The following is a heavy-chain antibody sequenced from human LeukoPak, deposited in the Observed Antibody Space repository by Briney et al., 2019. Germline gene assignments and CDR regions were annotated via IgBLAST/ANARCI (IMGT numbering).Heavy chain of an antibody. CDR1: GFTFSSYS. V-gene: IGHV3-21*01. CDR2: ISSSSSYI. Sequence: GGSLRLSCAASGFTFSSYSMNWVRQAPGKGLEWVSSISSSSSYIYYADSVKGRFTISRDNAKNSLYLQMNSLRAEGTAVYYCARDWPTIAAAGTIPEYFQHWGQGTLVTVSS. CDR3: ARDWPTIAAAGTIPEYFQH. D-gene: IGHD6-13*01. J-gene: IGHJ1*01.